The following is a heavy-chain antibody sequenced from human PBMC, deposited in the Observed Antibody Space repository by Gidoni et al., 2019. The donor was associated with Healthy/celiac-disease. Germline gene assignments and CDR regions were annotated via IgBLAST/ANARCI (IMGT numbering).Heavy chain of an antibody. CDR1: GFTFSSYA. D-gene: IGHD6-19*01. J-gene: IGHJ4*02. Sequence: EVQLLESGGGLVQPGGSLRLSCAASGFTFSSYAMSWVRQAPGKGLEWVSAISGSSGSTYYADSVKGRFTISRDNSKNTLYLQMNSLRAEDTAVYYCAKQQWLVTYYFDYWGQGTLVTVSS. CDR3: AKQQWLVTYYFDY. V-gene: IGHV3-23*01. CDR2: ISGSSGST.